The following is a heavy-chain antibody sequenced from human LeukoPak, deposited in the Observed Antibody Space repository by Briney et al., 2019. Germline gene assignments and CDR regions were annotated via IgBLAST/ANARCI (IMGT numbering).Heavy chain of an antibody. Sequence: GASVKVSCKASGYTFTGYYMHWVRQAPGQGLEWMGWINPNSGGTNYAQKFQGRVTMTRDTSISTAYMELSRLRSDDTAVYYCARVDCSSTSCYASTQFDPWGQGTLVTVSS. D-gene: IGHD2-2*01. CDR1: GYTFTGYY. J-gene: IGHJ5*02. CDR3: ARVDCSSTSCYASTQFDP. CDR2: INPNSGGT. V-gene: IGHV1-2*02.